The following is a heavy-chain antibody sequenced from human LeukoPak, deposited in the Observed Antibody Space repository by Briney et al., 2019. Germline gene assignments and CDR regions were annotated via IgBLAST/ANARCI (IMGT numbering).Heavy chain of an antibody. V-gene: IGHV4-39*07. CDR3: AKDLTTIFGVDYRVGYFDY. CDR1: GASISSTRYY. D-gene: IGHD3-3*01. Sequence: SETLSLTCTVSGASISSTRYYWGWIRQSPGTGLEWIGSLYYSGSTYYNPSLKSRVTISVDTSKNQFSLKLSSVTAADTAVYYCAKDLTTIFGVDYRVGYFDYWGQGTLVTVSS. J-gene: IGHJ4*02. CDR2: LYYSGST.